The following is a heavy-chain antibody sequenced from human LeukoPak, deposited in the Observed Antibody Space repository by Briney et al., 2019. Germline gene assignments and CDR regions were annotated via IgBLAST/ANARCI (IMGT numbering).Heavy chain of an antibody. D-gene: IGHD5/OR15-5a*01. CDR3: ARGVSGFWLSFDL. V-gene: IGHV4-31*03. CDR2: MYYSGKT. J-gene: IGHJ4*02. Sequence: SETLSLTCTVSGDSISSGGYFWTWIRQHPGKGLEWIGYMYYSGKTYYNPSLKSRVIISIDTSKNQFSLNVSSVTAADTAVYYCARGVSGFWLSFDLWGQGALVSVSS. CDR1: GDSISSGGYF.